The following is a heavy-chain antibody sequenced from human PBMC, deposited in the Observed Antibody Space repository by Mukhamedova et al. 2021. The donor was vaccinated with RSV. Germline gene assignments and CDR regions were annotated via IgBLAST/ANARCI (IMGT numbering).Heavy chain of an antibody. V-gene: IGHV3-23*01. D-gene: IGHD5-18*01. CDR2: GDTT. CDR3: AKAREREQLWNYFFDF. Sequence: GDTTYYVDSVKGRFTISRDNSKNTLYLQMNSLRAEDTAVYYCAKAREREQLWNYFFDFWGQGILVTVAS. J-gene: IGHJ4*02.